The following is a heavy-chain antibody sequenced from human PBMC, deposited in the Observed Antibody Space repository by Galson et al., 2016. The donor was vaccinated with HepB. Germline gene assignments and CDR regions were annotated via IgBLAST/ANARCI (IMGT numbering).Heavy chain of an antibody. Sequence: QSGAEVKKPGESLRISCKGSGYRFTNNWISWVRQKPGKGLEWMGKIDPSDSYSNYNPSFQGHVTISADKSISTAYLQWSSLKASDTAIYYCASHPRSSVTMAWNRYIVHGGGSTLGTVSS. CDR2: IDPSDSYS. J-gene: IGHJ2*01. D-gene: IGHD4-17*01. CDR1: GYRFTNNW. CDR3: ASHPRSSVTMAWNRYIVH. V-gene: IGHV5-10-1*01.